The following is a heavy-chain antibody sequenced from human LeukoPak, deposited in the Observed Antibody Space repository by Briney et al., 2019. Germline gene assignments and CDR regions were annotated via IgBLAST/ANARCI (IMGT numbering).Heavy chain of an antibody. V-gene: IGHV3-21*01. CDR2: ISSSSSYI. J-gene: IGHJ4*02. CDR1: GFTFSSYS. CDR3: ARTYSGSYLAPDY. Sequence: GGSLRLSCAASGFTFSSYSMNWVRQAPGKGLGWVSSISSSSSYIYYADSVKGRFTISRDNAKNSLYLQMNSLRAEDTAVYYCARTYSGSYLAPDYWGQGTLVTVSS. D-gene: IGHD1-26*01.